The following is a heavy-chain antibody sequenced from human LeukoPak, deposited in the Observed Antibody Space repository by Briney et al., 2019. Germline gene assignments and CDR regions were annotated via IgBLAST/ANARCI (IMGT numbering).Heavy chain of an antibody. CDR2: IYHSGST. V-gene: IGHV4-30-2*01. CDR3: ATSQGSSRMGVAFDI. CDR1: GGSISSGGYY. D-gene: IGHD6-13*01. Sequence: PSQTLSLTCTVSGGSISSGGYYWSWIRQPPGKGLEWIGYIYHSGSTYYNPSLKSRVTISVDRSKNQFSLKLSSVTAADTAVYYCATSQGSSRMGVAFDIWGQGTMVTVSS. J-gene: IGHJ3*02.